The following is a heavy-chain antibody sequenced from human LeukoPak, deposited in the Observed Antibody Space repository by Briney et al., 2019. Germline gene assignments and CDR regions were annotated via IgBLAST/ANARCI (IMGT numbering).Heavy chain of an antibody. V-gene: IGHV5-10-1*01. CDR2: IDPSDSYT. D-gene: IGHD1-1*01. J-gene: IGHJ5*02. Sequence: GESLKISCQGSGYSFSTYWIGWVRQMPGKGLEWMGRIDPSDSYTNYSPSFQGHVTISADKSISTAYLQWSSLKASDTAMYYCARQPEGTWFDPWGQGTLVTVSS. CDR1: GYSFSTYW. CDR3: ARQPEGTWFDP.